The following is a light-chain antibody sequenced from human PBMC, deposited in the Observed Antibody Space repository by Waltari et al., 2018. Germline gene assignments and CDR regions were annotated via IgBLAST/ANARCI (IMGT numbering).Light chain of an antibody. J-gene: IGLJ3*02. Sequence: QSALTQPASVSRSPGQSITISRTRTSSAVGSYNLVSWYQQHPGKAPKLMIYEDNKRPSGVSNRFSGSKSGNTASLTISGLQAEDEADYYCCSYAGSAIWVFGGGTKLTVL. CDR2: EDN. CDR3: CSYAGSAIWV. CDR1: SSAVGSYNL. V-gene: IGLV2-23*01.